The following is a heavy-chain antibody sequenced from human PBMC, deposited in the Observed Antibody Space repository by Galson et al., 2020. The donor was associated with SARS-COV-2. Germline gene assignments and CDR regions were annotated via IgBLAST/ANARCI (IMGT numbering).Heavy chain of an antibody. V-gene: IGHV4-61*02. CDR3: ARDHYNGCDFDS. CDR2: IYASGTT. J-gene: IGHJ4*02. D-gene: IGHD2-8*01. CDR1: GGSVTSGSYY. Sequence: SETLSLTCTVSGGSVTSGSYYWNWIRQPAGKGLDWIGRIYASGTTNYNPSLKSRVTISVDSSKSQFSLKLSSVTAADTAVYYCARDHYNGCDFDSWGQGTLVTVSS.